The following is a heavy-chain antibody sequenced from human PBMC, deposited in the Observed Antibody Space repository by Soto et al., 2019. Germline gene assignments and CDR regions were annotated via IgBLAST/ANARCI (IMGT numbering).Heavy chain of an antibody. CDR3: ARQRTTVVTQAYFDH. D-gene: IGHD2-21*02. V-gene: IGHV4-39*01. CDR2: IYYSGRT. J-gene: IGHJ4*02. Sequence: SETLSLTSMVSGESISSSSYYWGWIRHPPGKGLEWIGSIYYSGRTYYNPSFKSRVTISIDTSKNQFSLKLSSVTATDTAVYYCARQRTTVVTQAYFDHWGQGALVTVSS. CDR1: GESISSSSYY.